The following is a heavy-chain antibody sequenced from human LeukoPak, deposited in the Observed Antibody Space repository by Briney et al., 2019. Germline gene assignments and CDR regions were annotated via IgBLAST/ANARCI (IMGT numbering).Heavy chain of an antibody. V-gene: IGHV3-48*03. CDR2: INPGGSNR. J-gene: IGHJ4*02. Sequence: GGSLRLSCAASGMTFSNYEFNWVRQTPGKGLEWVSYINPGGSNRFVAGSVRGRFTISRDDPKKFVFLQMNSLRAEDTAVYYCARDFRGYYRIDYWGQGTLVTVSS. CDR3: ARDFRGYYRIDY. CDR1: GMTFSNYE. D-gene: IGHD3-3*01.